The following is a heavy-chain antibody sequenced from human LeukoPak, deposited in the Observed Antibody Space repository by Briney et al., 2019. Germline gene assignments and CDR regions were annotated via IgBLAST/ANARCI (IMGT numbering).Heavy chain of an antibody. CDR3: ARQSGWYAGAYYFDY. CDR2: IWYDGSNK. J-gene: IGHJ4*02. V-gene: IGHV3-33*01. Sequence: GGSLRLSCAASGFTFSSYGMHWVRQAPGKGLEWVAVIWYDGSNKYYADSVKGRFTISRDNSKNTLYLQMNSLRAEDTAVYYCARQSGWYAGAYYFDYWGQGTLVTVSS. CDR1: GFTFSSYG. D-gene: IGHD6-19*01.